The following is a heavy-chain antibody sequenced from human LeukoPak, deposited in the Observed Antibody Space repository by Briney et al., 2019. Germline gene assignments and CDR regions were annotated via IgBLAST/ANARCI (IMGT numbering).Heavy chain of an antibody. D-gene: IGHD5/OR15-5a*01. Sequence: SETLSLTCTVSGGSISSYYWSWIRQPPGKGLEWIGYIYYSGSTNYNPSLKSRVTISVDTSKNQFSLKLSSVTAADTAVYYCAGSTREYYYYYMDVWGKGTTVTVSS. V-gene: IGHV4-59*01. J-gene: IGHJ6*03. CDR1: GGSISSYY. CDR3: AGSTREYYYYYMDV. CDR2: IYYSGST.